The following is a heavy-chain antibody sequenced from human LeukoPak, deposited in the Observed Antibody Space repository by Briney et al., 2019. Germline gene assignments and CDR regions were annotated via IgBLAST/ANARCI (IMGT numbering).Heavy chain of an antibody. D-gene: IGHD3-3*02. CDR1: GYSFTSYW. Sequence: GESLKISCKGSGYSFTSYWIGWVRQMPGKGLEWMGIIYPGDSDTRYSPSSQGQVTISADKSISTAYLQWSSLKASDTAMYYCARHADPLDAAGYYYYYGMDVWGQGTTVTVSS. CDR3: ARHADPLDAAGYYYYYGMDV. V-gene: IGHV5-51*01. J-gene: IGHJ6*02. CDR2: IYPGDSDT.